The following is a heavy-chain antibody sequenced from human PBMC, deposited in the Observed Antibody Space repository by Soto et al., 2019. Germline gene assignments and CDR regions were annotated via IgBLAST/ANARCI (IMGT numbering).Heavy chain of an antibody. D-gene: IGHD3-10*01. V-gene: IGHV3-48*03. J-gene: IGHJ4*02. CDR3: VYGYYFDY. CDR1: GFSFSSYE. Sequence: PGGSLSLSCIASGFSFSSYEMNWVRQAPGKGLEWVSFISSSGATIYYADSVKGRFTISRDNAKNSLYLQMNSLRAEDTAVYYCVYGYYFDYWGQGTRVTVSS. CDR2: ISSSGATI.